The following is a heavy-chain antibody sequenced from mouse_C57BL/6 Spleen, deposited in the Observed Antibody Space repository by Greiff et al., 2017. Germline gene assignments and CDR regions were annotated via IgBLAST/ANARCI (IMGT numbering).Heavy chain of an antibody. J-gene: IGHJ3*01. CDR3: ARGAAQATGWFAY. CDR1: GYTFTSYW. Sequence: QVQLQQPGAELVMPGASVKLSCKASGYTFTSYWMHWVKQRPGQGLEWIGEIDPSASYTNYNQKFKGKSTLTVDKSSSTAYMQLSSLTSEDSAVYYCARGAAQATGWFAYWGQGTLVTVSA. D-gene: IGHD3-2*02. CDR2: IDPSASYT. V-gene: IGHV1-69*01.